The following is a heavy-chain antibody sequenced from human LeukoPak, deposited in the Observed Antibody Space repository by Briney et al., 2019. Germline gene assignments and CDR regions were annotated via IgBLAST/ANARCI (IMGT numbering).Heavy chain of an antibody. Sequence: PGGSLRLSCAASGFTFSSYWMSWVRQAPGKGLEWVANIKQDGSEKYYVDSVKGRFTISRDNAKNSLYLQMNSMRAEDTAVYYCARVTYYYDSSGYAPISSYYYMDVWGKGTTVTVSS. CDR3: ARVTYYYDSSGYAPISSYYYMDV. V-gene: IGHV3-7*01. J-gene: IGHJ6*03. CDR1: GFTFSSYW. D-gene: IGHD3-22*01. CDR2: IKQDGSEK.